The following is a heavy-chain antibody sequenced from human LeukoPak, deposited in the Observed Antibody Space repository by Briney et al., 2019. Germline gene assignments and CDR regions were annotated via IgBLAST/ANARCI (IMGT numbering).Heavy chain of an antibody. CDR3: ARALPPYYYDSSGTPGVDAFDI. D-gene: IGHD3-22*01. CDR1: GYTFTGYY. J-gene: IGHJ3*02. Sequence: ASVKVSCKASGYTFTGYYMHWVRQAPGQGLEWMGIINPSGGSTSYAQKFQGRVTMTRDMSTSTVYMELSSLRSEDTAVYYCARALPPYYYDSSGTPGVDAFDIWGQGTMVTVSS. CDR2: INPSGGST. V-gene: IGHV1-46*01.